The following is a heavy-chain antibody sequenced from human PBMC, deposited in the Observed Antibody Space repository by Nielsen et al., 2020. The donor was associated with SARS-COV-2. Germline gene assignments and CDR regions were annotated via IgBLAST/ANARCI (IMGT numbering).Heavy chain of an antibody. V-gene: IGHV1-2*04. CDR2: INPNSGGT. CDR3: ARSSSRAAYYYMDV. CDR1: GYTFTGYY. D-gene: IGHD6-13*01. Sequence: ASVKVSCKASGYTFTGYYMHWVRQAPGQGLEWMGWINPNSGGTNYAQKFQGWVTMTRDTSISTAYMELSRLRSDDTAVYYCARSSSRAAYYYMDVWGKGTTVTVSS. J-gene: IGHJ6*03.